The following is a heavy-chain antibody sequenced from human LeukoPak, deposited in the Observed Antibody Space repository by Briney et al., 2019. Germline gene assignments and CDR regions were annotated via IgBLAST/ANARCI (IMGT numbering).Heavy chain of an antibody. D-gene: IGHD3-16*01. V-gene: IGHV4-39*07. CDR3: ARDFLQGTRGNTGGSFDY. J-gene: IGHJ4*02. CDR1: GDTISTSFYY. Sequence: SETLSLTCTVSGDTISTSFYYWDWIRQPPGKGLEWIGGIFYSGTTYYNPSLKSRVTMSVGTSKNQFSLKLSSVTAADTAVYYCARDFLQGTRGNTGGSFDYWGQGILVTVSS. CDR2: IFYSGTT.